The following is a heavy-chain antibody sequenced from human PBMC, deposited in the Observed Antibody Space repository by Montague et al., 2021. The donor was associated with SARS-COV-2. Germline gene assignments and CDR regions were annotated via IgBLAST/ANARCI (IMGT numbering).Heavy chain of an antibody. CDR3: ARGQPPRITFGGIISYGLDV. V-gene: IGHV4-34*01. Sequence: SETLSLTCAVCGGSFSGYYWTWIRQPPGKGLEWIGEINHSGSTNYNPSLKSRVTISVETSKNQFSLKLRSVTAADTAVYYCARGQPPRITFGGIISYGLDVWGQGTTVTVSS. J-gene: IGHJ6*02. CDR2: INHSGST. CDR1: GGSFSGYY. D-gene: IGHD3-16*02.